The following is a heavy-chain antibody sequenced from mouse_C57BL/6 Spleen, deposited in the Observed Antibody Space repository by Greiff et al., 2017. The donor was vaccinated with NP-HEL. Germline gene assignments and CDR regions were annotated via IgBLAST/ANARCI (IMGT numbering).Heavy chain of an antibody. Sequence: VHLVESGPGLVAPSQSLSITCTVSGFSLTSYGVHWVRQPPGRGLEWLVVIWSDGSTTYNSALKSRLSISKDNSKSQVFLKMNSLQTDDTAMYYCARHSSSSYAMDYWGQGTSVTVSS. CDR1: GFSLTSYG. V-gene: IGHV2-6-1*01. CDR3: ARHSSSSYAMDY. CDR2: IWSDGST. J-gene: IGHJ4*01.